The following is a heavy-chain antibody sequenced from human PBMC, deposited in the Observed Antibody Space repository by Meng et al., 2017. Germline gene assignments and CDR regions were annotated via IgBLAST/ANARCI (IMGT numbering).Heavy chain of an antibody. Sequence: GSLRLSCTASGGSISSSSYYWGWIRQPPGKGQEWIGSIYYSGSTYYNPSLKSRVTISVDTSKNQFSLKLSSVTAADTAVYYCVKKGAGTGGGFDYWGQGTLVTVSS. J-gene: IGHJ4*02. CDR2: IYYSGST. CDR3: VKKGAGTGGGFDY. V-gene: IGHV4-39*07. D-gene: IGHD6-19*01. CDR1: GGSISSSSYY.